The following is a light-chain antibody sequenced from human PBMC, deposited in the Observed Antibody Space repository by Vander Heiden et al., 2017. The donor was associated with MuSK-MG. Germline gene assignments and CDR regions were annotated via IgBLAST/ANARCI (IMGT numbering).Light chain of an antibody. CDR3: QAWDSSTAWV. V-gene: IGLV3-1*01. J-gene: IGLJ3*02. CDR2: QDS. Sequence: SYEPTQPPSVSTSPGQTSSITCSGDKLGDKYACWYQQKPGQSPVLVIYQDSKRPAVIPERFSGSNSGNTATLTISGTQAMDEADYYCQAWDSSTAWVFGGGTKLTVL. CDR1: KLGDKY.